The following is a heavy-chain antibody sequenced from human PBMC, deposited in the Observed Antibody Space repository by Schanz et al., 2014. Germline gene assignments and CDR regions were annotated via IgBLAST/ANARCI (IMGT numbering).Heavy chain of an antibody. CDR3: ARVPEPGWFDP. CDR2: IYYRGNT. CDR1: GDSNSSAY. D-gene: IGHD1-26*01. Sequence: QVQLQESGPGLVEPSQTLSLTCTVSGDSNSSAYWSWIRQHPGKGLEWIGFIYYRGNTYYNPSLKSRVSISLDPSKTQFFLNLNSLTAADTAVYYCARVPEPGWFDPWGQGTLVTVSS. V-gene: IGHV4-31*03. J-gene: IGHJ5*02.